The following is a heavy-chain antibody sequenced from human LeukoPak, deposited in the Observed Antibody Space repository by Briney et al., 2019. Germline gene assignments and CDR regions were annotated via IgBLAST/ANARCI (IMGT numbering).Heavy chain of an antibody. CDR2: ISYDGSNK. J-gene: IGHJ4*02. V-gene: IGHV3-30*03. CDR1: GFTFSSYG. Sequence: GGSLRLSCAASGFTFSSYGMHWVRQAPGKGLEWVAVISYDGSNKYYADSVKGRFTISRDNSKNTLYLQMNSLRAEDTAVYYCARERRWGATILDYWGQGTLVTVSS. D-gene: IGHD1-26*01. CDR3: ARERRWGATILDY.